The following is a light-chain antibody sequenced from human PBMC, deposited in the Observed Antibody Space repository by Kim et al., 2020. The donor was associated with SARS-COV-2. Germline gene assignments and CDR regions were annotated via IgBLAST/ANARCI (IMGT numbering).Light chain of an antibody. J-gene: IGLJ2*01. CDR1: KWGKSY. V-gene: IGLV3-1*01. Sequence: VSPGQTAPITCSGHKWGKSYASWYQQSQGKSPVLVIYQDDKRPLGIPERFSGSNSGNTATLPISGTQAMDEADYYCQAWDTSIVLFGGGTKLTVL. CDR2: QDD. CDR3: QAWDTSIVL.